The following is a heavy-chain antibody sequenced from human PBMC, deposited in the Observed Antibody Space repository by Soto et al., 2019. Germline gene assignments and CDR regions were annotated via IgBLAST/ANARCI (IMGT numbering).Heavy chain of an antibody. V-gene: IGHV1-18*04. CDR3: ARDQEYSTSGLYWFDL. J-gene: IGHJ5*02. D-gene: IGHD6-6*01. Sequence: VQLVQSGAEVKKPGASVKVSCKASGYTFTSYGITWVRQAPGQGLEWMGWISAYNGDTNYAPRLQGRVTMTTDTPTSTVYMELKSLKSDDTAVYYCARDQEYSTSGLYWFDLWGQGTLVTVSS. CDR2: ISAYNGDT. CDR1: GYTFTSYG.